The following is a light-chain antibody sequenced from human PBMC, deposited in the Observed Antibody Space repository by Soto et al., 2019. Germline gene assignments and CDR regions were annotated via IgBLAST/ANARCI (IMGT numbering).Light chain of an antibody. V-gene: IGLV2-14*01. CDR1: SSDVGGYNY. CDR3: SSYTSSSTPRV. J-gene: IGLJ1*01. CDR2: DVS. Sequence: QFALTQPASVSGSPGQSITISCTGTSSDVGGYNYVSWYQQHPGKAPKLMIYDVSNRPSGVSNRFSGSKSGNTASLTISGVQAEDEADYYCSSYTSSSTPRVFGTGTKLTVL.